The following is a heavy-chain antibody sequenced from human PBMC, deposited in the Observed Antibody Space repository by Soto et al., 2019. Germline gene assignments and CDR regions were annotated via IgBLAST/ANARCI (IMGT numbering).Heavy chain of an antibody. Sequence: QVQLVQSGAEVKKPGSSVKVSCKASGGTFSNYPISWVRQAPGQGLEWMGGIIPLFGTENYAQKFQGRVTITAEESTSAAYMELRSPRSGDTAVYYCAGGKHWWLLLWYFDRWGRGTRVTFSS. J-gene: IGHJ2*01. CDR3: AGGKHWWLLLWYFDR. V-gene: IGHV1-69*12. CDR2: IIPLFGTE. D-gene: IGHD5-12*01. CDR1: GGTFSNYP.